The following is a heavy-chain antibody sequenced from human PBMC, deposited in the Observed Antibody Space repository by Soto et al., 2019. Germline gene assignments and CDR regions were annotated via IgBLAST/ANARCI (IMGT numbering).Heavy chain of an antibody. V-gene: IGHV3-30-3*01. CDR1: GFTFSSYA. CDR3: ERGDREDIAVVIGVRPGEYGVDV. Sequence: QVQLVESGGGVVQPGRSLRLSCAASGFTFSSYAMHWVRQAPGKGLECVAVISHDGSNRFYRDYVKGRFSISRDNSKNTLHLQIDGLKYEATAVYYCERGDREDIAVVIGVRPGEYGVDVWGQGTTVTVSS. D-gene: IGHD2-21*01. J-gene: IGHJ6*02. CDR2: ISHDGSNR.